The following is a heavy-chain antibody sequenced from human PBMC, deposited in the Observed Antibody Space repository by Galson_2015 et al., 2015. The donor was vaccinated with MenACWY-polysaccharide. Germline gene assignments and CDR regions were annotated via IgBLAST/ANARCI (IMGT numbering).Heavy chain of an antibody. CDR2: IYPGDSDT. CDR3: ARNNYAGLRGYYYGMDV. V-gene: IGHV5-51*01. D-gene: IGHD5-12*01. Sequence: QSGAEVKKPGESLQISCEGSGYSFTSYWIAWVRQMPGKGLEWMGIIYPGDSDTRYSPSFQGQVTISADKSISTAYLQWSSLKASDTAMYYFARNNYAGLRGYYYGMDVWGQGTTVTVSS. CDR1: GYSFTSYW. J-gene: IGHJ6*02.